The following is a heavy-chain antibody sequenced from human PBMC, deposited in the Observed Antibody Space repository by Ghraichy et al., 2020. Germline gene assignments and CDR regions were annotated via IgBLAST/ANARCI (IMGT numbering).Heavy chain of an antibody. J-gene: IGHJ4*02. V-gene: IGHV3-7*01. Sequence: GESLNISCAASGFTFSSYWMSWVRQAPGKGLEWVANIKQDGSEKYYVDSVKGRFTISRDNAKNSLYLQMNSLRAEDTAVYYCARDRLEYSSSSGLGYWGQGTLVTVSS. CDR1: GFTFSSYW. CDR3: ARDRLEYSSSSGLGY. CDR2: IKQDGSEK. D-gene: IGHD6-6*01.